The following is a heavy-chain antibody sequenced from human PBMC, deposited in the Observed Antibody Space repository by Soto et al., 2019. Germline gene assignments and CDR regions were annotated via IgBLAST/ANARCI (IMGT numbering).Heavy chain of an antibody. CDR3: AAIVGATFGAFDI. V-gene: IGHV5-51*01. J-gene: IGHJ3*02. CDR2: IYPGDSDT. D-gene: IGHD1-26*01. Sequence: CKGSGYSFTSYWIGWVRQMPGKGLEWMGIIYPGDSDTRYSPSFQGQVTISADKSISTAYLQWSSLKASDTAMYYCAAIVGATFGAFDIWGQGTMVTVSS. CDR1: GYSFTSYW.